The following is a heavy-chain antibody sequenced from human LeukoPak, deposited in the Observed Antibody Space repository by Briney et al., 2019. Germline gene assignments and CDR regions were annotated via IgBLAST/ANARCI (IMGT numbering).Heavy chain of an antibody. Sequence: PGGSLRLSCAASGFTFSSYGMHWVRQAPGKGLEWVAVISYDGSNKYYADSVKGRFTISRDNSKNTLYLQMNSLRAEDTAMYYCPKTYSSSWYDAFDIWGQGTMVTVSS. D-gene: IGHD6-13*01. CDR3: PKTYSSSWYDAFDI. CDR1: GFTFSSYG. J-gene: IGHJ3*02. CDR2: ISYDGSNK. V-gene: IGHV3-30*18.